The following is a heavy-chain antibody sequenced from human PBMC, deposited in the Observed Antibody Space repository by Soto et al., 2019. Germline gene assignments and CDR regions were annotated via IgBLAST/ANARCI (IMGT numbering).Heavy chain of an antibody. J-gene: IGHJ6*02. CDR1: GFPLSTYG. CDR3: VRIRGYWYGLDV. V-gene: IGHV3-23*01. CDR2: ITGTGGNT. Sequence: EVQLLESGGGLVQPGGSLRLSCAASGFPLSTYGMTWVRQAPGKGLEWVSAITGTGGNTYYVDSVKGRFISSRDNSKNMLYLQMNSLRVEDTVVYYCVRIRGYWYGLDVWGQGTTVTVSS.